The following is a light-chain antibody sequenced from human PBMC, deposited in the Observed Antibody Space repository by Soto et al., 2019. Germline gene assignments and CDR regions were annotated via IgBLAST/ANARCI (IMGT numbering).Light chain of an antibody. Sequence: DTQMTQSPSTLSASVGDRVTITCRASQSISSWLAWYQQKPGKAPKLLMYDASSLDSGVPSRFSGSGSGTEFTLTISSLQPDDFATYYCQQYNAYPWTFGQGTKVEIK. CDR2: DAS. CDR3: QQYNAYPWT. V-gene: IGKV1-5*01. J-gene: IGKJ1*01. CDR1: QSISSW.